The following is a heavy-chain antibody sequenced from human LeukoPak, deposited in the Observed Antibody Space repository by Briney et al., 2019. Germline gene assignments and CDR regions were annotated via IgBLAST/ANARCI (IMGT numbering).Heavy chain of an antibody. V-gene: IGHV3-30*02. CDR1: GFIFKNYG. Sequence: GGSLRLSCGASGFIFKNYGIHWVRQAPGKGLEWVAFIRFDGSNKYYSDSVKGRFTISRDDSNDTVHLHLSSLRAEDTAVYYCAKGRSGGWYGGYWGQGTLVTVSS. D-gene: IGHD6-19*01. CDR2: IRFDGSNK. J-gene: IGHJ4*02. CDR3: AKGRSGGWYGGY.